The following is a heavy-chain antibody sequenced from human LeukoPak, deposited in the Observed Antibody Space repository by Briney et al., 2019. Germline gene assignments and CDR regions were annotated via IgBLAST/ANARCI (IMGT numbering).Heavy chain of an antibody. CDR2: ISGSGGST. Sequence: ETLSLTCAVYGGSFSGYYWSWVRQAPGKGLEWVSAISGSGGSTYYADSVKGRFTISRDNSKNTLYLQMNSLRAEDTAVYYCAKDRGRFLEWLSRGYYFDYWGQGTLVTVSS. CDR1: GGSFSGYY. V-gene: IGHV3-23*01. CDR3: AKDRGRFLEWLSRGYYFDY. J-gene: IGHJ4*02. D-gene: IGHD3-3*01.